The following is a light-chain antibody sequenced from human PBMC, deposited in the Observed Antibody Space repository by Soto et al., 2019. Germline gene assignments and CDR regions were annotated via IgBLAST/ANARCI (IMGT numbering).Light chain of an antibody. V-gene: IGKV3-11*01. Sequence: EIVLTQSPATLSLSAGERATLSCRASQDISSYLGWYQQKPGQAPRLLIYEGSNRATGIPARFSGSGSGTDFTLTISRLEPEDFAVYYCQQYGSSLSTFGQGTNLEIK. J-gene: IGKJ2*01. CDR2: EGS. CDR1: QDISSY. CDR3: QQYGSSLST.